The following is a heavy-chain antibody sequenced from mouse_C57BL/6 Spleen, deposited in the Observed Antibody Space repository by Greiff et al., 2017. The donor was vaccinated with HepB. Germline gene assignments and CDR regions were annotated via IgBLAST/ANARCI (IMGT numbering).Heavy chain of an antibody. CDR2: IYPGSGNT. J-gene: IGHJ1*03. Sequence: QVQLQQSGAELVRPGASVKLSCKASGYTFTDYYINWVKQRPGQGLEWIARIYPGSGNTYYNEKFKGKATLTAEKSSSTAYMQLSSLTSEDSAVYFCAREGTGTNWYFDVWGTGTTVTVSS. V-gene: IGHV1-76*01. D-gene: IGHD4-1*01. CDR3: AREGTGTNWYFDV. CDR1: GYTFTDYY.